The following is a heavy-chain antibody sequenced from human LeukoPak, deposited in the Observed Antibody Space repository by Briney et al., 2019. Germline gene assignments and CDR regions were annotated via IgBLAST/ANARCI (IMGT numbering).Heavy chain of an antibody. CDR2: ISWNSGSI. V-gene: IGHV3-9*01. J-gene: IGHJ4*02. Sequence: GGSLRLSCAASGFTFDDYAMHWVRQAPGRGLEWVSGISWNSGSIGYADSVKGRFTISRDNAKNSLYLQMNSLRAEDTALYYCAKGTAMVSWGQGTLVTVSS. D-gene: IGHD5-18*01. CDR1: GFTFDDYA. CDR3: AKGTAMVS.